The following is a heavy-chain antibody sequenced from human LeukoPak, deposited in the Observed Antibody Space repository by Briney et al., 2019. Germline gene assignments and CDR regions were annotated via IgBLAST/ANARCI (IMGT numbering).Heavy chain of an antibody. J-gene: IGHJ4*02. Sequence: PGGSLRLSCAASGFTFSSYGMHWVRQAPGKGLEWVAFIRYDGSNKYYADSVKGRFTISRDNSKNTLYLQMNSLRAEDTAVYYCAKDLVDIVATIGHYFDYWGQGTLVTVSS. CDR3: AKDLVDIVATIGHYFDY. CDR1: GFTFSSYG. CDR2: IRYDGSNK. V-gene: IGHV3-30*02. D-gene: IGHD5-12*01.